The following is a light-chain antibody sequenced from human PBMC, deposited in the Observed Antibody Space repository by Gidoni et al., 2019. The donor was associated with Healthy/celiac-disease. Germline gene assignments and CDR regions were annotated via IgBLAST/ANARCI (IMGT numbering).Light chain of an antibody. Sequence: EIPVTQSPSSLSASVGERVTITFRASQRISSYLIWYQQKPRKAPKLLIYAASTLQSGVPSRISGSGCGTNFTLTISSLQPQDVSTSYCHQRHSTPLVTFGPGTRLEIK. CDR3: HQRHSTPLVT. V-gene: IGKV1-39*01. CDR1: QRISSY. J-gene: IGKJ5*01. CDR2: AAS.